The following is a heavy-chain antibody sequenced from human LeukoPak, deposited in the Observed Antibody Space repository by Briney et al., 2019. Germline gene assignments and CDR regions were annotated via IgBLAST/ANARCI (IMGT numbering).Heavy chain of an antibody. CDR2: IKRKGDDGTT. CDR1: GFTFSNAW. Sequence: GGSLRLSCAASGFTFSNAWMSWVRQAPGKGLEWVGRIKRKGDDGTTDYAAPVKGRFTILRDDSKRTVYLQMNSLKAEETAVYYCATDLLDSWGQGTLVTVSS. J-gene: IGHJ5*01. V-gene: IGHV3-15*01. CDR3: ATDLLDS.